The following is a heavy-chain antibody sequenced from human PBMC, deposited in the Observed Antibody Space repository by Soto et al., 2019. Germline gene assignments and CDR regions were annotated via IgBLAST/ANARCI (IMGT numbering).Heavy chain of an antibody. D-gene: IGHD3-3*01. CDR1: GGYISSYY. Sequence: SETLSLTCTVSGGYISSYYLSWIRQPPGKGLEWIGYIYYSGSTNYNPSLKSRVTISVDTSKNQFSLKLSSVTAADTAVYYCARHSNKYYDFWSVWGAFDIWGQGTMVTVSS. J-gene: IGHJ3*02. CDR3: ARHSNKYYDFWSVWGAFDI. V-gene: IGHV4-59*08. CDR2: IYYSGST.